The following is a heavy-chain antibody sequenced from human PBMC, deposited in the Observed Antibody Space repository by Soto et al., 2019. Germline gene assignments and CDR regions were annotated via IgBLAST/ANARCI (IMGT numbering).Heavy chain of an antibody. CDR2: IYKDGTT. Sequence: GGSLRLSCTVSGLSVNNNQMTWVRQAPGKGLEWVSLIYKDGTTYYADSVRGRSTISRDKDKNTLYLQMNSLRVDDTAVYFCARERVETGKVSFDHWGQGTLVTVSS. J-gene: IGHJ4*02. D-gene: IGHD7-27*01. CDR1: GLSVNNNQ. V-gene: IGHV3-53*01. CDR3: ARERVETGKVSFDH.